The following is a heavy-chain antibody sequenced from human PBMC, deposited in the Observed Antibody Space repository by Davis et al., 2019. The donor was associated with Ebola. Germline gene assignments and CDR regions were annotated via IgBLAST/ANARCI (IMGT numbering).Heavy chain of an antibody. CDR3: ARHATSGYYLDAFDI. Sequence: GESLKISCTGSGYSFTSYWISWVRQVPGKGLEWMGRIDPSDSYTNYSPSFQGRVSFSADKSFSTAFLQWSSLKASDTAMYYCARHATSGYYLDAFDIWGQGTMVTVSS. CDR2: IDPSDSYT. CDR1: GYSFTSYW. D-gene: IGHD3-22*01. J-gene: IGHJ3*02. V-gene: IGHV5-10-1*01.